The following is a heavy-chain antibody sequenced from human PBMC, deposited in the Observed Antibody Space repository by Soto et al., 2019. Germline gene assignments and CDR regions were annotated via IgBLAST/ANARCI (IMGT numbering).Heavy chain of an antibody. V-gene: IGHV4-59*04. J-gene: IGHJ5*02. Sequence: SQMMSHTCSVADGCISSYYWRCIRKHPGKGLEWIGYIYYSGSTYYNPSLKSRVTISVDTSKNQFSLKLSSVTAADTAVYYCASHVLRYFDSHNWFDPWGQGTLVTVSS. CDR2: IYYSGST. CDR1: DGCISSYY. CDR3: ASHVLRYFDSHNWFDP. D-gene: IGHD3-9*01.